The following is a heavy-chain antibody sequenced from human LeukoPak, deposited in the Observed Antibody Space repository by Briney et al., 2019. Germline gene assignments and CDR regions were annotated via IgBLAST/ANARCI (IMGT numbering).Heavy chain of an antibody. Sequence: GGPLRLSCAASGFTFSRSAMTWVRQTPGKGLDWVSSISSSGNTYYADSVKGRFTISRDNSKNMLYLQMNSLRAEDTAVYYCVKGRISEDGLDFWGQGTLATVSS. J-gene: IGHJ4*02. CDR1: GFTFSRSA. D-gene: IGHD6-13*01. CDR2: ISSSGNT. CDR3: VKGRISEDGLDF. V-gene: IGHV3-23*01.